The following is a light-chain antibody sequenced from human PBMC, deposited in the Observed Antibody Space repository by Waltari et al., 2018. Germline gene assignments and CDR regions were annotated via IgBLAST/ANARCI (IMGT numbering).Light chain of an antibody. CDR1: SSDVAGYNY. Sequence: QSALTQPASVSGSPGQSITIPCTGTSSDVAGYNYVHWYQQHPGKAPKLMIYDVNKRPSGISNRFSGSKSGNTASLTISGLQAEDEADYYCSSYTSSSTWVFGGGTKLTVL. CDR2: DVN. V-gene: IGLV2-14*01. J-gene: IGLJ3*02. CDR3: SSYTSSSTWV.